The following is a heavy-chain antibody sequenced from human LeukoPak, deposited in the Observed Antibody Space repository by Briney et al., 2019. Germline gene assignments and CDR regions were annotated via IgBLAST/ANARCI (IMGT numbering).Heavy chain of an antibody. CDR2: IKQDGSEK. Sequence: GGSLRLSCAASGFTFSSYWMSWVRQAPGKGLEWVANIKQDGSEKYYVASVKGRFTISRDNAKNSLYLQMNSLRAEDTALYYCAKDFYYDSSGYWGRAFDIWGQGTMVTVSS. J-gene: IGHJ3*02. CDR1: GFTFSSYW. V-gene: IGHV3-7*03. D-gene: IGHD3-22*01. CDR3: AKDFYYDSSGYWGRAFDI.